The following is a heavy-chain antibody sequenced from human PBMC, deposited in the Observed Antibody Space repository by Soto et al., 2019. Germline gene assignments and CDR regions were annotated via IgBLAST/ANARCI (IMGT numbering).Heavy chain of an antibody. CDR1: GFNFDDYY. Sequence: QEQLVESGGGLVKPGGSLRLSCAASGFNFDDYYMSWVRQAPGKGLEYIAYISSLNHYNNYADSVKGRFTISIDKARNSLQLQMSSLRSEDTAVYYCVRLVSRLYFDSWGRGTLVTVSS. V-gene: IGHV3-11*06. D-gene: IGHD2-2*02. J-gene: IGHJ4*02. CDR2: ISSLNHYN. CDR3: VRLVSRLYFDS.